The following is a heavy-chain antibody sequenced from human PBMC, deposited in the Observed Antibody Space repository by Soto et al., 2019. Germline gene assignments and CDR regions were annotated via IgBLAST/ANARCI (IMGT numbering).Heavy chain of an antibody. CDR2: IIPIFGTA. CDR1: GGTFSSYA. D-gene: IGHD2-21*02. J-gene: IGHJ6*02. Sequence: QVQLVQSGAEVKKPGSSVKVSCKASGGTFSSYAISWVRQAPGQGLEWMGGIIPIFGTANYAQKFQGRVTVTVDESTRTAYMEVRSLRSEDTAVYYCAGAYCGGDCSYYYYYGMDVWGQGTTVTVS. V-gene: IGHV1-69*01. CDR3: AGAYCGGDCSYYYYYGMDV.